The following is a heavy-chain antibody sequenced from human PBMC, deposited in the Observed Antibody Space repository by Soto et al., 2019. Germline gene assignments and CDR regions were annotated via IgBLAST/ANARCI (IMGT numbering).Heavy chain of an antibody. V-gene: IGHV1-69*12. Sequence: QVQLVQSGAEVKEPGSSVKVSCKASGGTFSSYAISWVRQAPGQGLEWMGGIIPLFRTPDYAQKFQGRGTITADDPASTAYMALSSLRFDDTAVYYCARDNDRLQLGGNYYYIMDVWGQGTTITVSS. CDR2: IIPLFRTP. D-gene: IGHD4-4*01. CDR3: ARDNDRLQLGGNYYYIMDV. J-gene: IGHJ6*02. CDR1: GGTFSSYA.